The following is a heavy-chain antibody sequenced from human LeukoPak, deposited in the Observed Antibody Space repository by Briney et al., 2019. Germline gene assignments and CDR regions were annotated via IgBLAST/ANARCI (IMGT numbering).Heavy chain of an antibody. CDR1: GFTFSSYA. Sequence: GGSLRLSCAASGFTFSSYAMSWVRQAPGKGLEWVSAISGSGGSTYYADSVKGRFTISRDNSKNTLYLQMNSLRAEDTAVYYCAKDRASGYSYGFPPDYWGQGTLVTVSS. D-gene: IGHD5-18*01. CDR3: AKDRASGYSYGFPPDY. J-gene: IGHJ4*02. V-gene: IGHV3-23*01. CDR2: ISGSGGST.